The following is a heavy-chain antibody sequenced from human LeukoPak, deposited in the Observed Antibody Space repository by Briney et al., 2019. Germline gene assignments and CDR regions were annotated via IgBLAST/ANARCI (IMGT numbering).Heavy chain of an antibody. CDR3: ARDAGYCTGGSCWYFDH. CDR1: GYTFTDYY. D-gene: IGHD2-15*01. Sequence: ASVKVSCKASGYTFTDYYMHWVRQAPGQGLEWMGWINLNSGGTNFAQRLQGRVTMTRDTSISTAYMDLSRLISDDTAVYYCARDAGYCTGGSCWYFDHWGQGTLVTVSS. J-gene: IGHJ4*02. CDR2: INLNSGGT. V-gene: IGHV1-2*02.